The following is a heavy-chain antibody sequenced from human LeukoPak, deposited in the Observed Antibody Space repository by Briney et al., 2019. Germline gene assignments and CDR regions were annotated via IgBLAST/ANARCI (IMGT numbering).Heavy chain of an antibody. CDR2: IYSGGST. J-gene: IGHJ4*02. D-gene: IGHD3-3*01. CDR3: ARVRADPYYDFWSGYYYFDY. CDR1: VLTVSSNY. V-gene: IGHV3-66*02. Sequence: GGSLRLSCGSSVLTVSSNYMSWVRQAPGKGLEWVSVIYSGGSTYYADSVKGRFTISRDNSKNTLYLQMNSLRAEDTAVYYCARVRADPYYDFWSGYYYFDYWGQGTLVTVSS.